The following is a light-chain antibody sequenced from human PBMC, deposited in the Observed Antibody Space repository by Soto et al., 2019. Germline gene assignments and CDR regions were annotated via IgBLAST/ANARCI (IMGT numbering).Light chain of an antibody. Sequence: IVTTQCPGTLSVSPGERATLSCRASQNVISNLAWYQQRPGQAPRLLIYDASNRATGIPARFGGSGSETEFTLTISGLQPGDSATYYCQQYNSYSPTFGHATKV. CDR3: QQYNSYSPT. CDR2: DAS. V-gene: IGKV3D-15*01. CDR1: QNVISN. J-gene: IGKJ1*01.